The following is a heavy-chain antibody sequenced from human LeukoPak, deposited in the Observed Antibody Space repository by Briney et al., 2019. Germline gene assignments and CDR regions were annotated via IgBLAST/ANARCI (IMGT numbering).Heavy chain of an antibody. CDR1: GGSGSSGGHY. Sequence: ASETLSLTCSVSGGSGSSGGHYWSWIRQYPGKGLEWIGYIHSTGSTDYNPSLKSRVTMSLDTSKNQFSLKLRFVTAADTAVYYCAAFTYGYVNWYFEVWGRGTRVTVSS. CDR2: IHSTGST. D-gene: IGHD5-18*01. CDR3: AAFTYGYVNWYFEV. J-gene: IGHJ2*01. V-gene: IGHV4-31*03.